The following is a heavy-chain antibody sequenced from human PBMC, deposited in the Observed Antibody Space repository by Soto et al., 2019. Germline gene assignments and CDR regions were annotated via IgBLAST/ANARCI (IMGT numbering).Heavy chain of an antibody. D-gene: IGHD2-15*01. J-gene: IGHJ2*01. V-gene: IGHV1-18*01. CDR3: VRCYCSVGSCYTCWHFDL. CDR1: GYTFMNYA. CDR2: ISPSTGDT. Sequence: QVQLVQSGAEVKEPGASVKLSCQASGYTFMNYAISWVRQAPGQGLEWMGWISPSTGDTDQAQNFQGRVTMTLDTSTNTANHELRTLRSDDSAVYYCVRCYCSVGSCYTCWHFDLWGRGTLVTVSS.